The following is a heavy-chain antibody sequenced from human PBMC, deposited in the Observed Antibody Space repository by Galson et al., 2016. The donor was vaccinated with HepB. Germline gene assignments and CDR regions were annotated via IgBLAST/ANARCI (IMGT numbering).Heavy chain of an antibody. D-gene: IGHD3-3*02. CDR1: KYAFNGYY. CDR3: AAGPLCISIACYILY. CDR2: IKPSGDST. V-gene: IGHV1-46*02. J-gene: IGHJ4*02. Sequence: SVKVSCKASKYAFNGYYVHWVRQAPGQGLEWMGMIKPSGDSTNNAQKFQARVTMSRDTSTSPVYMELSSLTSEDTAVYFCAAGPLCISIACYILYWGQGTLVPVSS.